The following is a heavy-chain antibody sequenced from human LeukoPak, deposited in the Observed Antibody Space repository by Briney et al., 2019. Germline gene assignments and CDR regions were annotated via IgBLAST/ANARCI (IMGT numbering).Heavy chain of an antibody. CDR2: INPSGGST. D-gene: IGHD3-10*01. CDR3: ARAPLTMVRGVVGISDY. V-gene: IGHV1-46*01. CDR1: GYTFTSYY. Sequence: ASVKVSCKASGYTFTSYYMHWVRQAPGQGLEWMGIINPSGGSTSYAQKFQGRVTMTRDTSTSTVYMELSSLRPEDTAVYYCARAPLTMVRGVVGISDYWGQGTLVTVSS. J-gene: IGHJ4*02.